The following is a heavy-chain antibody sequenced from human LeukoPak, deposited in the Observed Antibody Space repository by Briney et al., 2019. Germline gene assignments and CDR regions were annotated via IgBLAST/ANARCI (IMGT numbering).Heavy chain of an antibody. Sequence: PSETLSLTCAVYGGSFSGYYWSWIRQPPGKGLEWIGEINHSGSTNYNPSLKSRVTISVDTSKNQFSLKLNSVTAADTAVYYCARDGPKRGYFDYWGQGTLVTVSS. J-gene: IGHJ4*02. CDR2: INHSGST. V-gene: IGHV4-34*01. CDR3: ARDGPKRGYFDY. CDR1: GGSFSGYY. D-gene: IGHD3-10*01.